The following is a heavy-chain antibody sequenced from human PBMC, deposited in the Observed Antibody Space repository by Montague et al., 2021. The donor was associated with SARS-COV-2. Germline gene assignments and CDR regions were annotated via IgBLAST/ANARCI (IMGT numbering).Heavy chain of an antibody. CDR3: VRGIEAAGSYDY. CDR2: TYYRSMWKS. V-gene: IGHV6-1*01. Sequence: CAISGDSVSINSATWNWLRQSPSRGLEWLGRTYYRSMWKSDYARSVKSRIAINPDTSKNQFSLQLSSVAPEDTALYYCVRGIEAAGSYDYWGHGTLVTVSS. D-gene: IGHD6-13*01. J-gene: IGHJ4*01. CDR1: GDSVSINSAT.